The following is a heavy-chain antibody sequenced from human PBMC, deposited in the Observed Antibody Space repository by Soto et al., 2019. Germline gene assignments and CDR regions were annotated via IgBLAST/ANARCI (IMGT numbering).Heavy chain of an antibody. V-gene: IGHV5-51*01. CDR3: AASIFYYGMDV. J-gene: IGHJ6*02. CDR2: IYPGDSDT. Sequence: PGESLKISCKGSGYTFTNYWIGWVRQMPGKGLEWMGIIYPGDSDTKYNPSFQGQVTISADKSITTTYLQWSSLKASDTAVYYCAASIFYYGMDVWGQGTTVTVSS. CDR1: GYTFTNYW.